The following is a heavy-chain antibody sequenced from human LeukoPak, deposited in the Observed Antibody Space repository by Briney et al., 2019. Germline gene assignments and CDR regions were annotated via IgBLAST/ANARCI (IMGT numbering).Heavy chain of an antibody. J-gene: IGHJ5*02. CDR1: GYTFTGYY. D-gene: IGHD2-2*02. V-gene: IGHV1-2*02. Sequence: ASVKVSCKASGYTFTGYYMHWVRQAPGQGREWMGWINPNSGGTNYEQKLQGRVTMTRDTSISTAYMEQSRLRSDDTAVYYCARGLSIVVVPAAIVTWGQGTLVTVSS. CDR3: ARGLSIVVVPAAIVT. CDR2: INPNSGGT.